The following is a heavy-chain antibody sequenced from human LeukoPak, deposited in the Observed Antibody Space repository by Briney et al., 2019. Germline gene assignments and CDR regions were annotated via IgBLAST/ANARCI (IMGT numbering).Heavy chain of an antibody. CDR1: GFTFSSYG. D-gene: IGHD2-2*01. V-gene: IGHV3-30*02. CDR2: IRYDGSNK. CDR3: AKDSAAPIYAGGEYFQH. Sequence: SGGSLRLSCAASGFTFSSYGMHWVRQAQGKWLEWVAFIRYDGSNKYYADSVKGRFTISRDNSKNTLYLQMNSLRAEDTAVYYCAKDSAAPIYAGGEYFQHWGQGTLVTVSS. J-gene: IGHJ1*01.